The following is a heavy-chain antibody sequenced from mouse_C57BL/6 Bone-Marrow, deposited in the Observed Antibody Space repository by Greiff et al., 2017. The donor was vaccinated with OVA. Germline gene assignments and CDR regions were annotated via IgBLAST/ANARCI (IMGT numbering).Heavy chain of an antibody. CDR2: ISDGGSYT. D-gene: IGHD1-1*01. Sequence: EVKVVESGGGLVKPGGSLKLSCAASGFTFSSYAMSWVRQTPEQRLEWVATISDGGSYTYYPDNVTGRFTISRDNAKNNLYLQMSHLKSEDTAMYYCARYYYGSDFDYWGQGTTLTVSS. J-gene: IGHJ2*01. CDR3: ARYYYGSDFDY. V-gene: IGHV5-4*03. CDR1: GFTFSSYA.